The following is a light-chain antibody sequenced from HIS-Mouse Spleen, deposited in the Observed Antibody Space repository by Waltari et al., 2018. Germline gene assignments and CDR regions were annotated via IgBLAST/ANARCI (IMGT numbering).Light chain of an antibody. V-gene: IGKV3-20*01. Sequence: EIVLTQSPGTLSLSPGERATLSCRASQSVSRSYLAWYQQKPGQAPMLLIYGASSRATGIPDRFSGSGSGTDFTLTISRLEPEDFAVYYCQQYGSSPPYTFGQGTKLEIK. CDR2: GAS. J-gene: IGKJ2*01. CDR1: QSVSRSY. CDR3: QQYGSSPPYT.